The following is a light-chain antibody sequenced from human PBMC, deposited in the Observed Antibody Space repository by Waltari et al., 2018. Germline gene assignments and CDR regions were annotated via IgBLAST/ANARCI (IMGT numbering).Light chain of an antibody. CDR3: QQYNSDSHS. Sequence: DIQMTQSPSSLSASVGDNVTITCRASQTISTWLAWFQLKPGKAPNLLIYKASNLESGVPSRFSGSGSGTEFTLTISSLLPEDFATYYCQQYNSDSHSFGQGTRLEIK. CDR2: KAS. J-gene: IGKJ2*01. CDR1: QTISTW. V-gene: IGKV1-5*03.